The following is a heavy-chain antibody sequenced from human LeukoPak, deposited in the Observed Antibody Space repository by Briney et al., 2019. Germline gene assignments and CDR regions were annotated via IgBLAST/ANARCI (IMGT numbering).Heavy chain of an antibody. CDR1: GFTFSSYA. D-gene: IGHD6-19*01. V-gene: IGHV3-23*01. CDR2: ISGSGGST. CDR3: AKDPSIAVAGLFDY. J-gene: IGHJ4*02. Sequence: PGGSLRLSCAASGFTFSSYAMGWVRQAPGKGLEWVSAISGSGGSTYYADSVKGRFTISRDNSKNTLYLQMNSLRAEDTAVYYCAKDPSIAVAGLFDYWGQGTLVTVSS.